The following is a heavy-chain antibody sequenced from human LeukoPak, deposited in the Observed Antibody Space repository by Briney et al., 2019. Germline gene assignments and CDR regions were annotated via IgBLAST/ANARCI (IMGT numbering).Heavy chain of an antibody. CDR2: IYYSGST. D-gene: IGHD3-16*01. CDR1: GGSISSSSYY. J-gene: IGHJ6*03. Sequence: SETLSLTCTVSGGSISSSSYYWGWIRQPPGKGLEWIGSIYYSGSTYYNPSLKSRVTISVDTSKNQFSLKLSSVTAADTAVYYCASGLPYYYYYMDVWGKGTTVTVSS. CDR3: ASGLPYYYYYMDV. V-gene: IGHV4-39*07.